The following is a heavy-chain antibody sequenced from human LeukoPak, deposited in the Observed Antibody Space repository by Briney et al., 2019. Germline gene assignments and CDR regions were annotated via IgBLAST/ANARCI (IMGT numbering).Heavy chain of an antibody. D-gene: IGHD6-6*01. CDR3: ARVEFSRSGRCFDP. V-gene: IGHV4-59*01. Sequence: PSETLSLTCTVSGGSISSYHWSWIRQSPGKGLEWFGNIYTSGSTNYNPSLESRVTISVDTSKNQFSLKLTSVTAADTAVYYCARVEFSRSGRCFDPWGQGTLVTVSS. J-gene: IGHJ5*02. CDR1: GGSISSYH. CDR2: IYTSGST.